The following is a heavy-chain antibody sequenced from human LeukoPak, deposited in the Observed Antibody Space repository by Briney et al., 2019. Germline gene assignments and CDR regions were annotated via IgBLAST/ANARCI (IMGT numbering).Heavy chain of an antibody. CDR1: GYTFTSYG. CDR2: ISAYNGNT. V-gene: IGHV1-18*01. CDR3: ARVRGPNNSGFDVPVYYYMDV. Sequence: ASVKVSCKASGYTFTSYGISWVRQAPGQGLEWMGWISAYNGNTNYAQKLQGRVTMTTDTSTSTAYMELRSLRSDDTAVYYCARVRGPNNSGFDVPVYYYMDVWGKGTTVTISS. D-gene: IGHD5-12*01. J-gene: IGHJ6*03.